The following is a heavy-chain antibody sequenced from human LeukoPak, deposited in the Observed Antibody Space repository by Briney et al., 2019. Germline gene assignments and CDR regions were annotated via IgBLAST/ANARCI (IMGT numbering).Heavy chain of an antibody. J-gene: IGHJ6*03. Sequence: GASVKVSCKASGGTFSSYAISWVRQAPGQGLEWMGGIIPIFGTANYAQKFQGRVTITTDESTSTAYMELSSLRSEDTAVYYCARGEYSNYDHGYYYYMDVWGKGTTVTVSS. V-gene: IGHV1-69*05. CDR2: IIPIFGTA. CDR3: ARGEYSNYDHGYYYYMDV. CDR1: GGTFSSYA. D-gene: IGHD4-11*01.